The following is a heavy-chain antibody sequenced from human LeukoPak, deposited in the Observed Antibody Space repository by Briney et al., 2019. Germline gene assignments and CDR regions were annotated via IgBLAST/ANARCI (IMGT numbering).Heavy chain of an antibody. V-gene: IGHV1-2*02. CDR1: GYTFTGYY. J-gene: IGHJ6*03. CDR2: INPNSGGT. CDR3: ARDSVRFLEWLSAYYYYYMDV. D-gene: IGHD3-3*01. Sequence: ASVKVSCKASGYTFTGYYMHWVRQAPGQGLEWMGWINPNSGGTNYAQKFQGRVTMTRDTSISTAYMELSRLRSDDTAVYYGARDSVRFLEWLSAYYYYYMDVWGKGTTVTVSS.